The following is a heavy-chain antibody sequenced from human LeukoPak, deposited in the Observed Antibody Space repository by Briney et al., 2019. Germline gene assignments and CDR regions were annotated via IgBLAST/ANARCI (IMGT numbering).Heavy chain of an antibody. CDR3: ARDSSSSAKGMDV. D-gene: IGHD6-6*01. J-gene: IGHJ6*02. CDR2: IYTSGST. V-gene: IGHV4-4*07. Sequence: SETLSLTCTVSGGSISSYYWSRIRQPAGKGLEWIGRIYTSGSTNYNPSLKSRVTMSVDTSKNQFSLKLSSVTAADTAVYYCARDSSSSAKGMDVWGQGTTVTVSS. CDR1: GGSISSYY.